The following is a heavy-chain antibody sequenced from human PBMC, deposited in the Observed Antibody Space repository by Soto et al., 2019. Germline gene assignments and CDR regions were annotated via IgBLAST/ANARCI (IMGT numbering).Heavy chain of an antibody. CDR1: GGSISSGGYY. CDR2: IYYSGST. V-gene: IGHV4-31*03. CDR3: ARALPTVTLFDP. J-gene: IGHJ5*02. D-gene: IGHD4-17*01. Sequence: QVQLQESGPGLVKPSQTLSLTCTVSGGSISSGGYYWSWIRQHPGKGLEWIGYIYYSGSTHYNPSLKSRVTISVDTSKNQFSVTLSSVTAADTAVYYRARALPTVTLFDPWGQGTLVTVSS.